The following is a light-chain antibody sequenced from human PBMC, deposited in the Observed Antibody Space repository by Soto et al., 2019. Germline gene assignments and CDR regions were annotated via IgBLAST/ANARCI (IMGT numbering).Light chain of an antibody. Sequence: EIVMTQSPATLSLSPGERATLSCRAGQRMRANLAWYQQKPGRAPKLLIYGASTGDTGVPARFSGSGSGTEFTLTINSLRAEDCEVYYCKQYYNWPRTFGEGTRLEIK. CDR3: KQYYNWPRT. CDR1: QRMRAN. J-gene: IGKJ5*01. CDR2: GAS. V-gene: IGKV3-15*01.